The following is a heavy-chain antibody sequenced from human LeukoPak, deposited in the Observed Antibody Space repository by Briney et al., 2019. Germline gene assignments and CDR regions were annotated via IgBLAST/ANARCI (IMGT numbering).Heavy chain of an antibody. V-gene: IGHV1-18*01. Sequence: ASVKVSCKASGYSYTHYGIAWVRQAPGQGLEWMGWISGYNGDRNFAPKVQGRVTMTTDTSANIAYMELRSLRSEDTAVYYCATGYSSGYYPYYFDQWGQGTLVAVSS. CDR1: GYSYTHYG. J-gene: IGHJ4*02. CDR2: ISGYNGDR. D-gene: IGHD3-22*01. CDR3: ATGYSSGYYPYYFDQ.